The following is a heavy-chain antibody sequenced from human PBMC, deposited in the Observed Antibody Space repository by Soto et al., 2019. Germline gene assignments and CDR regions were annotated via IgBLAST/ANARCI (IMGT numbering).Heavy chain of an antibody. CDR2: IHDSGIT. CDR3: ARGLKTYGYYFDS. CDR1: GGSISSGDYY. D-gene: IGHD3-10*01. Sequence: QVQLQESGPGLVKPSQTLSLTCTVSGGSISSGDYYWSWIRQPPGKGLEWIGYIHDSGITKDSPSLKSRITISLDTSKNYFSLKLASVTAADTAVYYCARGLKTYGYYFDSWGQGTLVTVSS. J-gene: IGHJ4*02. V-gene: IGHV4-30-4*01.